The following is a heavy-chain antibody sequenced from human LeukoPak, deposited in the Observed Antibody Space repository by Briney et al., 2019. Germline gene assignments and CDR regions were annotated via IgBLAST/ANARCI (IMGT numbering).Heavy chain of an antibody. Sequence: SETLSLTCAVYGGSLSGYYWSWIRQPPGKGLEWIGEINTGGSTNYNPSLKSRVTISVDTSKNQFSLKLSSVTAADTAVYYCARVPYCSGGSCNYYYYYGMDVWGQGTTAAV. CDR1: GGSLSGYY. CDR2: INTGGST. D-gene: IGHD2-15*01. J-gene: IGHJ6*02. CDR3: ARVPYCSGGSCNYYYYYGMDV. V-gene: IGHV4-34*01.